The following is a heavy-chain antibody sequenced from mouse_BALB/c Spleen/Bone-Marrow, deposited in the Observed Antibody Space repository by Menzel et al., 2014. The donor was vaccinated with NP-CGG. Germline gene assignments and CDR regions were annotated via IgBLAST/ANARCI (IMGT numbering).Heavy chain of an antibody. CDR2: VNPYNGGT. CDR1: GYTFTDYY. Sequence: EVQLQQSGPELLKPGASVKMSCKASGYTFTDYYMDWVKQSHGESFEWIGRVNPYNGGTSYNQKFKGKATLTVDKSSTTAYMELNSLTSEDSAVYYCARGGYRDYWGQGTTLTVSS. J-gene: IGHJ2*01. CDR3: ARGGYRDY. D-gene: IGHD2-2*01. V-gene: IGHV1-19*01.